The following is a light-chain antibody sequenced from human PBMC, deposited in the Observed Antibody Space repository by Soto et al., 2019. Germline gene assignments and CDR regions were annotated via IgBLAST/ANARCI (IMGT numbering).Light chain of an antibody. V-gene: IGKV1-9*01. CDR2: ATS. CDR3: QQVNSYPLT. J-gene: IGKJ4*01. Sequence: QLTQSPSFLSASVGDRVTITCRASQDIANYLAWYQQKPGKAPKFLIYATSTFQSGVPSRFSGGGSGTEFTLTISSLQPEGFATYYCQQVNSYPLTFGGGTKVEIK. CDR1: QDIANY.